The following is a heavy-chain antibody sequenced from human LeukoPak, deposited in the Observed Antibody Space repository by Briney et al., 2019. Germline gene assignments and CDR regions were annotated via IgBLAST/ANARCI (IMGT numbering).Heavy chain of an antibody. D-gene: IGHD3-10*01. V-gene: IGHV4-59*01. CDR1: GGSISSYY. CDR2: IYYSGST. CDR3: ARLSWFGELLP. Sequence: SETLSLTCTVSGGSISSYYWSWIRQPPGKGLEWIGYIYYSGSTNYNPSLKSRVTISVDTSKNQFSLKLSSVTAADTAVYYCARLSWFGELLPWGQGTLVTVSS. J-gene: IGHJ5*02.